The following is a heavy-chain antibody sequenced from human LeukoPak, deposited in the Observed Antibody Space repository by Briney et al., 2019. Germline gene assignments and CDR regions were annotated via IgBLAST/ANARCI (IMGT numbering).Heavy chain of an antibody. J-gene: IGHJ6*03. Sequence: GGSLRLSCAASGFTFSSYAMSWVRQAPGKGLEWVSTISGSGGSTYYADSVKGRFTISRDNSKNTLYLQMNSLRAEDTAVYYCARRTPDYYYYYMDVWGKGTTVTVSS. CDR1: GFTFSSYA. V-gene: IGHV3-23*01. CDR3: ARRTPDYYYYYMDV. CDR2: ISGSGGST.